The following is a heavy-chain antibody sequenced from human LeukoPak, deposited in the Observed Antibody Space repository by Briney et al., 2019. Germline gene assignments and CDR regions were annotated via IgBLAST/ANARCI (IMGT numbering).Heavy chain of an antibody. CDR3: ARLRWFGELVDY. Sequence: SETLSLTCTVSGYSISSGYYWGWIRQPPGKGLEWIGSIYYSGSTYYNPSLKSRVTISVDTSKNQFSLKLSSVTAADTAVYYCARLRWFGELVDYWGQGTLVTVSS. J-gene: IGHJ4*02. CDR2: IYYSGST. V-gene: IGHV4-38-2*02. D-gene: IGHD3-10*01. CDR1: GYSISSGYY.